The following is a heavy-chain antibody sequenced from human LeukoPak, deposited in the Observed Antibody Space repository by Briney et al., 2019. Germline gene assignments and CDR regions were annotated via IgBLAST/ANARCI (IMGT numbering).Heavy chain of an antibody. D-gene: IGHD5-24*01. Sequence: GASVKVSFKAFGYTFTSNYMHWVRQAPGQGPEWVGVISPRCGWTTYAHKFQGRVTLTRDMSTRTDSLELSSLRSEDTAVYHCARDNSVRDEAWWFNPWGQGPLVTVSS. V-gene: IGHV1-46*01. CDR2: ISPRCGWT. J-gene: IGHJ5*01. CDR3: ARDNSVRDEAWWFNP. CDR1: GYTFTSNY.